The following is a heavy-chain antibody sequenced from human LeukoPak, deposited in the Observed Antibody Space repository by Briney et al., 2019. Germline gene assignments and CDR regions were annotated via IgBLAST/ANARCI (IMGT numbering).Heavy chain of an antibody. Sequence: GGSLRLSCAASGFTLSDYHMNWVRQAPGKGLEWLSSITTISHYIYYAGAVRGRFTISRDNAKNPLYLQMNSLRGEDTAVYYCARFGMDAAIDYWGQGTLVTVSS. D-gene: IGHD2-15*01. V-gene: IGHV3-21*01. CDR1: GFTLSDYH. CDR3: ARFGMDAAIDY. J-gene: IGHJ4*02. CDR2: ITTISHYI.